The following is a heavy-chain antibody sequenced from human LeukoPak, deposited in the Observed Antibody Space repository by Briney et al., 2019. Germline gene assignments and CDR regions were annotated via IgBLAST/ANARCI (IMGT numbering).Heavy chain of an antibody. CDR1: GFTVSSNY. CDR3: ARGTTLTPFDY. D-gene: IGHD4-17*01. Sequence: GGSLRLSCAASGFTVSSNYMSWVRQGPGKGLECVSVISNDGDTYYADSVKGRFTISRDTSKNTVSLQMNSLRAEDTAVYYCARGTTLTPFDYWGQGTLVTVSS. V-gene: IGHV3-66*01. CDR2: ISNDGDT. J-gene: IGHJ4*02.